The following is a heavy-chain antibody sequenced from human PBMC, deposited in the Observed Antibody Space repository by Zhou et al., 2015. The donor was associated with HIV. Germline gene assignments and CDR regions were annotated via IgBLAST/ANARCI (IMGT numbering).Heavy chain of an antibody. V-gene: IGHV1-69*10. CDR3: ARGNMNHDYGLDL. J-gene: IGHJ3*01. Sequence: QVQLVQSGAEVKKPGASVKVSCRTSGYSFNSFGVGWVRQAPGQGLEWMGRITPMFDIHTYAEKFRARLNITVDRHTSAAYMELSSLTSEDTAVYFCARGNMNHDYGLDLWGQGTKVIVS. CDR2: ITPMFDIH. CDR1: GYSFNSFG. D-gene: IGHD4/OR15-4a*01.